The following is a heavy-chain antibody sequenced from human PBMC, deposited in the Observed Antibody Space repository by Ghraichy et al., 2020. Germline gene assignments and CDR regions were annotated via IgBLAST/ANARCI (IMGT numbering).Heavy chain of an antibody. CDR2: ISAYNGNT. CDR3: ARAEYCSSTSCYLDYYYMDV. Sequence: ASVKVSCKASGYTFTSYGISWVRQAPGQGLEWMGWISAYNGNTNYAQKLQGRVTMTTDTSTSTAYMELRSLRSDDTAVYYCARAEYCSSTSCYLDYYYMDVWGKGTTVTVSS. CDR1: GYTFTSYG. V-gene: IGHV1-18*01. D-gene: IGHD2-2*01. J-gene: IGHJ6*03.